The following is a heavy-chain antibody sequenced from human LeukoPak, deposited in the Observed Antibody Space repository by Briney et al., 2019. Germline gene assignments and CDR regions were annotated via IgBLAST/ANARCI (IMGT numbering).Heavy chain of an antibody. CDR1: GGSFSGYY. CDR2: INHSGST. Sequence: SETLSLTCAVYGGSFSGYYWSWIRQPPGKGPEWIGEINHSGSTNYNPSLKSRVTISVDTSKNQFSLKLSSVTAADTAVYYCARGAYDFWSGYYRLADYYYGMDVWGQGTTVTVS. CDR3: ARGAYDFWSGYYRLADYYYGMDV. V-gene: IGHV4-34*01. J-gene: IGHJ6*02. D-gene: IGHD3-3*01.